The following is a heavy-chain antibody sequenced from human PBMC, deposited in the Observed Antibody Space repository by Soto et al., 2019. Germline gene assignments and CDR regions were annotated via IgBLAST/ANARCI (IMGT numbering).Heavy chain of an antibody. J-gene: IGHJ4*02. CDR2: IKQDGSEK. CDR3: AREIIDDFWSGYFDY. V-gene: IGHV3-7*01. Sequence: GGSLRLSCAASGFTFSSYWMSWVRQAPGKGLGWVANIKQDGSEKYYVDSVKGRFTISRDNAKNSLYLQMNSLRAEDTAVYYCAREIIDDFWSGYFDYWGQGTLVTVSS. CDR1: GFTFSSYW. D-gene: IGHD3-3*01.